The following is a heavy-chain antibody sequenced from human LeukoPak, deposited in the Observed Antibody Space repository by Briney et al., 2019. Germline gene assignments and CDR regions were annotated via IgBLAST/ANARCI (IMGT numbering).Heavy chain of an antibody. J-gene: IGHJ4*02. Sequence: PGGSLRLSCVASEFTFSSYWMSWVRQAPGKGLEWVANIKEDGSEKSYVDSVKGRFTISRDNAKNSLYLQMNRLRAEDTAVYYCARGVPYDSWSGPHYSDYWGQGTLVTVSS. CDR2: IKEDGSEK. CDR1: EFTFSSYW. D-gene: IGHD3-3*01. CDR3: ARGVPYDSWSGPHYSDY. V-gene: IGHV3-7*01.